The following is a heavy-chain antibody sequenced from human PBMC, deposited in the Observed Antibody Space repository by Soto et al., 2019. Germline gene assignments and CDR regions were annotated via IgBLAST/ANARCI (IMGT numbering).Heavy chain of an antibody. CDR3: ARSRPSMIVVVINPFDY. CDR1: GGSISSSSYY. CDR2: IYYSGST. D-gene: IGHD3-22*01. V-gene: IGHV4-39*01. J-gene: IGHJ4*02. Sequence: QLQLQESGPGLVKPSETLSLTCTVSGGSISSSSYYWGWIRQPPGKGLEWIGSIYYSGSTYYNPSLKSRVTISVDTSKNQFSLKLSSVTDADTAVYYCARSRPSMIVVVINPFDYWGQGTLVTVSS.